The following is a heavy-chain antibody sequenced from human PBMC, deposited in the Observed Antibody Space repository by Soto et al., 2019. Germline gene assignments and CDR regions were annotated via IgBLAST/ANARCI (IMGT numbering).Heavy chain of an antibody. CDR2: ISGSGGST. J-gene: IGHJ5*02. CDR1: GFTFSSYA. D-gene: IGHD1-7*01. Sequence: GGSLRLSCAASGFTFSSYAMSWVRQAPGKGLEWVSAISGSGGSTYYADSVKGRFTISRDNSKNTLYLQMNSLRAEDTAVYYCARERGQNWNYGGWFDPWGQGTLVTVSS. V-gene: IGHV3-23*01. CDR3: ARERGQNWNYGGWFDP.